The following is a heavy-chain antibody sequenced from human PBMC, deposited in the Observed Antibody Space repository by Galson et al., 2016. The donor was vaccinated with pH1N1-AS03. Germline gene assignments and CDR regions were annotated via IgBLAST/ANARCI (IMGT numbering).Heavy chain of an antibody. CDR3: ARGPVSYSNYWFPPPDF. D-gene: IGHD6-13*01. Sequence: SLRLSCAASGFTFSSYAMFWVRQAPGKGLEYVSAISGNGFSTYYASSVRDRFTISRGNSKNTLFLQMGSLRPEDMAVYYCARGPVSYSNYWFPPPDFWGQGTLVTVSS. CDR2: ISGNGFST. V-gene: IGHV3-64*01. J-gene: IGHJ4*02. CDR1: GFTFSSYA.